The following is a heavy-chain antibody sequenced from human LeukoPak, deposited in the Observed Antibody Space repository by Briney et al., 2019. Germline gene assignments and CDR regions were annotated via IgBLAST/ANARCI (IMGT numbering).Heavy chain of an antibody. Sequence: PSETLSLTCTVFGDSVSSSNYYWGWIRQPPGKGLEWIGSIYYSGSTYYNPSLKSRVTISVDTSKNQFSLKLSSVTAADTAVYYCARQEAARPYFDYWGQGTLVTVSS. D-gene: IGHD6-6*01. CDR2: IYYSGST. CDR3: ARQEAARPYFDY. J-gene: IGHJ4*02. V-gene: IGHV4-39*01. CDR1: GDSVSSSNYY.